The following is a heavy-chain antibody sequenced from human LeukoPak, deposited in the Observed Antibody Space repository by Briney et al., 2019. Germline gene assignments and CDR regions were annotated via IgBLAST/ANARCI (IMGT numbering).Heavy chain of an antibody. J-gene: IGHJ5*02. D-gene: IGHD3-22*01. CDR3: AREARIVVVITDNWFDP. Sequence: SVKVSCKASGGTFSSYAISWVRQAPGQGLEWMGGIIPIFGTANYAQKFQGRVTITADESTSTAYMELSSLRSEDTAVHYCAREARIVVVITDNWFDPWGQGTLVTVSS. V-gene: IGHV1-69*13. CDR2: IIPIFGTA. CDR1: GGTFSSYA.